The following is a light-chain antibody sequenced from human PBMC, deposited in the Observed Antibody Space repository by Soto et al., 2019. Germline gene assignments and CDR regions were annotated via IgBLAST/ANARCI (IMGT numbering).Light chain of an antibody. V-gene: IGKV1-27*01. CDR3: QQYNSAPLT. J-gene: IGKJ4*01. Sequence: DIQMTQSPSSLSASVGDRVTITCRASQDIANYLAWYQQKPGKVPKLLIYAASNLQSGVPSRFSGSGSGTDFTLTISSLQPEDVATYYCQQYNSAPLTFGGGTKMEIK. CDR1: QDIANY. CDR2: AAS.